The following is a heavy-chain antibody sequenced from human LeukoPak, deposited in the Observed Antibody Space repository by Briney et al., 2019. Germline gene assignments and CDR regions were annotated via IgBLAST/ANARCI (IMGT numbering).Heavy chain of an antibody. CDR2: INHSGST. CDR3: ARHRRGYCSSTSCYRGEAYFQH. D-gene: IGHD2-2*02. CDR1: GGSFSGYY. Sequence: SETLSLTCAVYGGSFSGYYWSWIRQPPGKGLEWIGEINHSGSTNYNPSLKSRVTISVDTSKNQFSLKLSSVTAADTAVYYCARHRRGYCSSTSCYRGEAYFQHWGQGTLVTVSS. V-gene: IGHV4-34*01. J-gene: IGHJ1*01.